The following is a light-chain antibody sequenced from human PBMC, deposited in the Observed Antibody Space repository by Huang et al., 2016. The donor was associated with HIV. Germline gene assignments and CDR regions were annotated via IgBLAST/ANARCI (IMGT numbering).Light chain of an antibody. CDR3: QQYNNWPPLT. CDR2: GAS. CDR1: QSVSSN. V-gene: IGKV3-15*01. Sequence: EIVMTQSPATLSVSPGERATLSSRASQSVSSNLAWYQQKPGQAPRLLIYGASTRATGIPARFSGSGSGTEFTLTISSLQSEDFAVYYCQQYNNWPPLTFGGGTKVEI. J-gene: IGKJ4*01.